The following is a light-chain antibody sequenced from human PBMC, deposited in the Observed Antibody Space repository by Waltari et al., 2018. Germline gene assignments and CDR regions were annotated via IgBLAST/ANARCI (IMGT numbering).Light chain of an antibody. Sequence: DIQMTQSPSSLSASGGDRVTITCRASQSISSYLNWYQQKPGKAPKFLIYAASSLQSGVPSRFSGSGSGTDFTLTISSLQPEDFATYYCQQSYSTPYTFGQGTKLEIK. V-gene: IGKV1-39*01. CDR1: QSISSY. CDR2: AAS. J-gene: IGKJ2*01. CDR3: QQSYSTPYT.